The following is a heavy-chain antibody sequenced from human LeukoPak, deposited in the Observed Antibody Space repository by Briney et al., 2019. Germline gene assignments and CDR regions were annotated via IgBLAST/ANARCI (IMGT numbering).Heavy chain of an antibody. CDR1: GGSISSSSYY. J-gene: IGHJ4*02. Sequence: PSETLSLTCTVSGGSISSSSYYWGWIRQPPGKGLEWIGSIYYSGSTYYNPSLKSRVTISVDTSKNQFSLKLSSVTAADTAVYYCARLITPGSSWYDWGQGTLVTVSS. CDR3: ARLITPGSSWYD. V-gene: IGHV4-39*07. D-gene: IGHD6-13*01. CDR2: IYYSGST.